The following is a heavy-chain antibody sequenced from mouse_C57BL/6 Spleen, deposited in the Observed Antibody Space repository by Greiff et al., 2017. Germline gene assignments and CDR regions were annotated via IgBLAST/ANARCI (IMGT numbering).Heavy chain of an antibody. CDR1: GFTFSDYG. CDR3: ARVYSNFSWFAY. Sequence: EVKLVESGGGLVKPGGSLKLSCAASGFTFSDYGMHWVRQAPEKGLEWVAYISSGSSTIYYADTVKGRFTISRDNAKNTLFLQMTSLRSEDTAMYYCARVYSNFSWFAYWGQGTLVTVSA. CDR2: ISSGSSTI. D-gene: IGHD2-5*01. V-gene: IGHV5-17*01. J-gene: IGHJ3*01.